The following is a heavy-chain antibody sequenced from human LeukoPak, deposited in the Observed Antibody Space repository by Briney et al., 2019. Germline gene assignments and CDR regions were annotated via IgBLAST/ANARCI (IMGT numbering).Heavy chain of an antibody. V-gene: IGHV3-15*01. CDR1: GFTFSNAW. D-gene: IGHD6-13*01. CDR3: TTAPFYSSSWYNGVDY. CDR2: IKSKTDGGTT. J-gene: IGHJ4*02. Sequence: GGSLRLSCAASGFTFSNAWMSWVRQAPGKGLEWVGRIKSKTDGGTTNYAAPVKGRFTISRDDSKNTLYLQMNSLKTEDTAVYYCTTAPFYSSSWYNGVDYWGQGTLVTVSS.